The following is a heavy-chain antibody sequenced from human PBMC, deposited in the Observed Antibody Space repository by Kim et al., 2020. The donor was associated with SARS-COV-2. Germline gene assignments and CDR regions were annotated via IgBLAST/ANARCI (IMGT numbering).Heavy chain of an antibody. CDR1: GYTFTSYG. Sequence: ASVKVSCKASGYTFTSYGISWVRQAPGQGLEWIGWISAYNVNTNYAQKLQGRVTMTTDTSTSTAYMELRSLRSDDTAVYYCARGSREYYGSGKSFDYWGQGTLVTVSS. CDR2: ISAYNVNT. D-gene: IGHD3-10*01. V-gene: IGHV1-18*04. J-gene: IGHJ4*02. CDR3: ARGSREYYGSGKSFDY.